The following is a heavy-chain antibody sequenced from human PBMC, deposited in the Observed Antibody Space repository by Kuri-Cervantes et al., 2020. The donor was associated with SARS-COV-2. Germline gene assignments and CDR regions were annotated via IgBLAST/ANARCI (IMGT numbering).Heavy chain of an antibody. CDR3: ARDKSPEDYFDY. CDR1: GFTFSSYA. J-gene: IGHJ4*02. Sequence: GESLKISCAASGFTFSSYALYWVRQAPGKGLEWVAVISYDRSNKYYADSVKGRFTISRDNSKNTLYLQMNSLRAEDTAVYYCARDKSPEDYFDYWGQGTLVTVSS. CDR2: ISYDRSNK. V-gene: IGHV3-30*01.